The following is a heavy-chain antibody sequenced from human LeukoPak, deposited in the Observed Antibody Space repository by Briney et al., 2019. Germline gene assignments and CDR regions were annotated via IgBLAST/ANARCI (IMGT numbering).Heavy chain of an antibody. V-gene: IGHV1-8*01. CDR2: MNPNSGNT. Sequence: ASVKVSCKASGYTFTSYDINWVRQATGQGLEWMGWMNPNSGNTGYAQKFQGRVTMTRTTSINTAYMELISLRSDDTAVYYCARESGLYGSGSRYWGQGTLVTVSS. CDR3: ARESGLYGSGSRY. CDR1: GYTFTSYD. J-gene: IGHJ4*02. D-gene: IGHD3-10*01.